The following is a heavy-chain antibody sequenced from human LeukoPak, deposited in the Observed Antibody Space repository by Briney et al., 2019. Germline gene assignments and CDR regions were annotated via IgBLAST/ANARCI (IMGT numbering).Heavy chain of an antibody. J-gene: IGHJ4*02. Sequence: SETLSLTCAVYGGSFSGYYWRWIRQPPGKGLEWIGEINHSGSTNYDPSLKSRVTISVDTSKNQFSLKLSSVTAADTAVYYCARGRGFWSAPLDYWGQGTLVTVSS. D-gene: IGHD3-3*01. CDR2: INHSGST. CDR1: GGSFSGYY. V-gene: IGHV4-34*01. CDR3: ARGRGFWSAPLDY.